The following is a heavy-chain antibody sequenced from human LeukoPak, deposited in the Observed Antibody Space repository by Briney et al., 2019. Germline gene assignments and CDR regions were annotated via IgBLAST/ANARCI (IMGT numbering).Heavy chain of an antibody. V-gene: IGHV4-38-2*02. D-gene: IGHD2-15*01. Sequence: SETLSLTCAVSGYSISSGYYWGWIRQPPGKGLEWIGSIYHSGSTYYNPSLKSRVTISVDTSKNQFSLKLSSVTAADTAVYYCARELKVAGAFDIWGQGTMVTVSS. CDR2: IYHSGST. CDR1: GYSISSGYY. CDR3: ARELKVAGAFDI. J-gene: IGHJ3*02.